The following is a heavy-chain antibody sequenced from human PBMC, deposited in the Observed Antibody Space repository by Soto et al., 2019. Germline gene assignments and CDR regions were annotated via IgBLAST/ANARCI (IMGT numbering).Heavy chain of an antibody. CDR3: ARDHPYDSNFHAFDI. CDR1: GGSVSSGSYY. CDR2: IYYSGST. V-gene: IGHV4-61*01. D-gene: IGHD3-22*01. J-gene: IGHJ3*02. Sequence: QVQLQESGPGLVKPSETLSLTYTVSGGSVSSGSYYWSWIRQPPGKGLEWIGYIYYSGSTNYNPSLKSRVTISVDTSKNQFSLKLSSVTAADTAVYYCARDHPYDSNFHAFDIWGQGTMVTVSS.